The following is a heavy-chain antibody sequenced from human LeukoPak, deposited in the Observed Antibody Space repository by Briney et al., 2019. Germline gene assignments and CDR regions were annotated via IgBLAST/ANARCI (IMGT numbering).Heavy chain of an antibody. J-gene: IGHJ4*02. D-gene: IGHD3-10*01. CDR2: ISWNSGFI. Sequence: GGSLRLSCAASGFTFDDYAMPWVRQAPGKGLEWVSGISWNSGFIAYADSVKGRFTISRDNAKNSLYLQMNRLRAEDTALYYCAKGSLATPGAFLYFDYWGQGTLVTVSS. CDR1: GFTFDDYA. V-gene: IGHV3-9*01. CDR3: AKGSLATPGAFLYFDY.